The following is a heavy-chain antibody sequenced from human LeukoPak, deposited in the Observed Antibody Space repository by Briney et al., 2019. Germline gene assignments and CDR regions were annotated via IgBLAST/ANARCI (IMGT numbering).Heavy chain of an antibody. D-gene: IGHD3-9*01. J-gene: IGHJ4*02. CDR2: IKQDGSDK. Sequence: GGCVRLSCAASGFTFSSYWMSWVRQAPGKGLEWVASIKQDGSDKSYVDSVKGRFTISRDNANISLYLHMNSLRAEDTAMYYCARGGGIFDYWGQATLATVSS. CDR3: ARGGGIFDY. V-gene: IGHV3-7*05. CDR1: GFTFSSYW.